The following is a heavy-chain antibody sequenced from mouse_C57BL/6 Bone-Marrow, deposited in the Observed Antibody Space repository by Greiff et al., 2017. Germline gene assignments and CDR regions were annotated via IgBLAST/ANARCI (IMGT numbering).Heavy chain of an antibody. J-gene: IGHJ3*01. CDR2: IDPSDSYT. Sequence: VQLQQPGAELVMPGASVKLSCKASGYTFTSYWMHWVKQRPGQGLEWIGEIDPSDSYTNYNQKFKGKATLTVDKSSSTAYMQLGSLKPEGSAVYNCARNNEYDVEFAYRGQGTLVTVSA. V-gene: IGHV1-69*01. D-gene: IGHD2-4*01. CDR3: ARNNEYDVEFAY. CDR1: GYTFTSYW.